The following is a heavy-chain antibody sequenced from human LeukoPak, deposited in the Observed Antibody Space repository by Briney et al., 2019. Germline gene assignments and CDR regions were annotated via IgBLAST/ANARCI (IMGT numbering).Heavy chain of an antibody. Sequence: GGSLRLSCAASGFTFSSYGMHWVRQAPGKGLEWVAVIWYDGSNKYYADSVKGRFTISRDNSKNTLYLQMSSLRAEDTAMYYCSKDQGRDYRPWGSATQFYWGQGALVTVSS. V-gene: IGHV3-33*06. CDR2: IWYDGSNK. CDR3: SKDQGRDYRPWGSATQFY. CDR1: GFTFSSYG. J-gene: IGHJ4*02. D-gene: IGHD4-11*01.